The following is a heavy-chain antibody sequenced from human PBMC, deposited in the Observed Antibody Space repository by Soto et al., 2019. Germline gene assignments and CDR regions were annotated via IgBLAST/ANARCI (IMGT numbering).Heavy chain of an antibody. CDR3: AGGGRITSFGVVIINPDFDY. CDR2: IIPIFGTA. Sequence: QVQLVQSGAEVKKPGSSVKVSCKASGGTFSSYAISWVRQAPGQGLEWMGGIIPIFGTANYAQKFQGRVKITADESTSKAYMELSSLRSEYTAVYYCAGGGRITSFGVVIINPDFDYWGQGTLVTVSS. CDR1: GGTFSSYA. D-gene: IGHD3-3*01. V-gene: IGHV1-69*12. J-gene: IGHJ4*02.